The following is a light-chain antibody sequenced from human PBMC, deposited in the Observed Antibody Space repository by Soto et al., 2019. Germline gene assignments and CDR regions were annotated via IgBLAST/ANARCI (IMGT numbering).Light chain of an antibody. Sequence: EIVPTHSPATLSSSHGAGATLPCRASQTVSSYLLWYQQKPGQDPRLLIYDASNRASGTPARFSGSGSETDFTLTISSLETEDFAVYYCQHRMNWPLTFGQGTRLEIK. CDR2: DAS. V-gene: IGKV3-11*01. J-gene: IGKJ5*01. CDR3: QHRMNWPLT. CDR1: QTVSSY.